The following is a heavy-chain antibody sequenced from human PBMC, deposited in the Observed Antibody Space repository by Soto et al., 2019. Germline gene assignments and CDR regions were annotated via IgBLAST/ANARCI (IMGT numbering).Heavy chain of an antibody. Sequence: QVPLVESGGGVVQPGRSLRLSCAASGFTFSSYGMHWVRQAPGKGLEWVAVIYDGSNKDYADSVKGRFAISRDNSKSTLYLQMNTLRAEDTAVYYCGKEVGWGPMDVWGQGTMVTVSS. V-gene: IGHV3-30*18. CDR3: GKEVGWGPMDV. CDR2: IYDGSNK. D-gene: IGHD1-26*01. CDR1: GFTFSSYG. J-gene: IGHJ6*02.